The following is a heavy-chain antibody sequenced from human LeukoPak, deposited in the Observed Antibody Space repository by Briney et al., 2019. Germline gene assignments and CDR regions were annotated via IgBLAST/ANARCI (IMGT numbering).Heavy chain of an antibody. J-gene: IGHJ6*02. Sequence: PSGTLSLTCAVSGGSISSSNWWSWVRQPPGKGLEWIGEIYHSGSTNYNPSLKSRVTISVDKSKSQFSLKLSSVTAADTAVYYCARDRVLLWFGEADYYYYGMDVWGQGTTVTVSS. D-gene: IGHD3-10*01. CDR3: ARDRVLLWFGEADYYYYGMDV. CDR2: IYHSGST. V-gene: IGHV4-4*02. CDR1: GGSISSSNW.